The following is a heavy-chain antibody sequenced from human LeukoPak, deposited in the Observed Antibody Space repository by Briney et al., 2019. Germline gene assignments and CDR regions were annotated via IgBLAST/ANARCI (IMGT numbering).Heavy chain of an antibody. CDR1: GYTFTSYG. J-gene: IGHJ6*02. Sequence: ASVKVSCKASGYTFTSYGISWVRQAPGQGLEWMGIINPSGGSTSYAQKFQGRVTMTRDTSTSTVYMELSSLRSEDTAVYYCARGPLSWAGYSYGTYYGMDVWGQGTTVTVSS. V-gene: IGHV1-46*01. CDR3: ARGPLSWAGYSYGTYYGMDV. D-gene: IGHD5-18*01. CDR2: INPSGGST.